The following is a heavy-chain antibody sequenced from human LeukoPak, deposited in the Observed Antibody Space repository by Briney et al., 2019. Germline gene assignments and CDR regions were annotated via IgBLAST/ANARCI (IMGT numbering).Heavy chain of an antibody. J-gene: IGHJ5*02. D-gene: IGHD1-26*01. CDR1: GGSISTYY. CDR3: ARGGNYWPQWWFDP. V-gene: IGHV4-59*01. Sequence: SSETLSLTCTVSGGSISTYYWSWIRQPPGKGLEWIGYIYYTGSTSYNPSLKSRVTMSLDASKNQFSLELNSVTPADTAVYYCARGGNYWPQWWFDPWGRGTLVTVSS. CDR2: IYYTGST.